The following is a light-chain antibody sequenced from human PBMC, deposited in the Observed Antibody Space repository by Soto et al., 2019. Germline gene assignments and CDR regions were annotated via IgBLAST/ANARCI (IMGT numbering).Light chain of an antibody. CDR3: QQRNYWLS. V-gene: IGKV3-11*01. Sequence: EVVLTQSPATLSLSPGQRATLSCRASHSVGTNLMWYQQKPGQPPRLLISYASNRATGIPGRFSGGGSGTDFTLTISSLGTEDFAVYYCQQRNYWLSFGGGTKVEI. CDR1: HSVGTN. J-gene: IGKJ4*01. CDR2: YAS.